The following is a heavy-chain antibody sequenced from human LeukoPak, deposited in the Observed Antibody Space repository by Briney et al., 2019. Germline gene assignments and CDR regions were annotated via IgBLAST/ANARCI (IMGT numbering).Heavy chain of an antibody. CDR2: IYYSGST. CDR1: GGSISSGGYY. J-gene: IGHJ3*02. D-gene: IGHD2-15*01. CDR3: ASALHGYCSGGSCYPYAFDI. V-gene: IGHV4-31*03. Sequence: PSQTLSLTCTVSGGSISSGGYYWSWIRQHPGKGLEWIGYIYYSGSTYYNPSLKSRVTISVDTSKNQFSLKLGSVTAADTAVYYCASALHGYCSGGSCYPYAFDIWGQGTMVTVSS.